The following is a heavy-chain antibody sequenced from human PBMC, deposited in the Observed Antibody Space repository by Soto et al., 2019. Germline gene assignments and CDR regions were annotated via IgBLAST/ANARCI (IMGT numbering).Heavy chain of an antibody. J-gene: IGHJ4*02. CDR3: ARENNYYGSGSYHSGYFDY. D-gene: IGHD3-10*01. CDR2: ISAYNGNT. Sequence: VKVSCKASGCTSTSYGISWLLQAPGQGLEWMGWISAYNGNTNYAQKLQGRVTMTTDTSTSTAYMELRSLRSDDTAVYYCARENNYYGSGSYHSGYFDYWGQGTLVTVSS. CDR1: GCTSTSYG. V-gene: IGHV1-18*01.